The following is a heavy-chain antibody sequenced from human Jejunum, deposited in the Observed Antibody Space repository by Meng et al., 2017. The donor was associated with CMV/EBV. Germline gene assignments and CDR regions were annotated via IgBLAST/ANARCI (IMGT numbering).Heavy chain of an antibody. D-gene: IGHD1-1*01. V-gene: IGHV3-7*01. CDR1: GLTFKTFW. Sequence: SSGLTFKTFWMTWVRQAPGKGLEWVANIKEDGRGQWYVDSVKGRFTISRDNARKSLYLQMNSLRAEDTAVYYCVRYENLQHGMDVWGQGTTVTVSS. CDR3: VRYENLQHGMDV. CDR2: IKEDGRGQ. J-gene: IGHJ6*02.